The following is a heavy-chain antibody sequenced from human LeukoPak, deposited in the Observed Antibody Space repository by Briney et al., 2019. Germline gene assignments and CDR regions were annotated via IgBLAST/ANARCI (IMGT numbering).Heavy chain of an antibody. V-gene: IGHV3-23*01. CDR2: ISSTGSNT. CDR1: GFTFSSYA. J-gene: IGHJ4*02. D-gene: IGHD5-18*01. CDR3: AKAYSYGSIDY. Sequence: PGGSLRLSCATSGFTFSSYAVAWVRQAPGKGLEWVSSISSTGSNTYYADSVKGRFTISRDNSKNTLSLQMNTLTGEDTAVYYCAKAYSYGSIDYWGQGTLVTVSS.